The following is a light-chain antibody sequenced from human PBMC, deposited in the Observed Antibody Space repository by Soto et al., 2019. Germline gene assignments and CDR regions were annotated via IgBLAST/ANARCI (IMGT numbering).Light chain of an antibody. V-gene: IGKV1-12*01. CDR3: LQANLFQLT. CDR2: DTS. Sequence: DIQMTQTPSSVSASVGDRVTITCRASQAISAWLAWYQQKPGKAPNLLIYDTSSWQGGVPARFSGGGSGTEFTLTISSLQAEDFAAYYCLQANLFQLTFGGGTKVEIK. J-gene: IGKJ4*01. CDR1: QAISAW.